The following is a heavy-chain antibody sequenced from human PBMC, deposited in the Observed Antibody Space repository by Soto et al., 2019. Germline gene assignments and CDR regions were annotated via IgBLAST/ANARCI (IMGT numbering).Heavy chain of an antibody. CDR2: IGIYGAPT. Sequence: GGSLRLSCSISGFTFSDSAIYWVRHAPGRGLEYVSAIGIYGAPTYYADSVKGRFTISRDQSKNTFLQMSSLRPEDTAVYFCMRGGFTATTAVYWGHGILVTVSS. CDR1: GFTFSDSA. D-gene: IGHD6-25*01. V-gene: IGHV3-64D*06. CDR3: MRGGFTATTAVY. J-gene: IGHJ4*01.